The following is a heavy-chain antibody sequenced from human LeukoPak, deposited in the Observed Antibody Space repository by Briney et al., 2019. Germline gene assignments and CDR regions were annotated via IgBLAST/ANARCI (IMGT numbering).Heavy chain of an antibody. Sequence: GGSLRLSCAASGFTFSSYAMSWVRQAPGKGLEWVSVISGSGDSTYYADSVKGRFTISRDNSKNTLYLQMNSLRAEDTAVYSCAKTYGSGSDSYHNWGQGTLVTVSS. CDR2: ISGSGDST. J-gene: IGHJ4*02. CDR3: AKTYGSGSDSYHN. D-gene: IGHD3-10*01. CDR1: GFTFSSYA. V-gene: IGHV3-23*01.